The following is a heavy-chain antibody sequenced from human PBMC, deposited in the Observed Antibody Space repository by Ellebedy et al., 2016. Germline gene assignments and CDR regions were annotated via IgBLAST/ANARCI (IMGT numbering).Heavy chain of an antibody. J-gene: IGHJ6*02. V-gene: IGHV3-48*02. CDR3: ARDEAFLEWLYPYYYGMDV. CDR1: GFTVSTNY. Sequence: GESLKISCAASGFTVSTNYMNWVRQAPGKGLEWVSYISSSSSTIYYADSVKGRFTISRDNAKNSLYLQMNSLRDEDTAVYYCARDEAFLEWLYPYYYGMDVWGQGTTVTVSS. D-gene: IGHD3-3*01. CDR2: ISSSSSTI.